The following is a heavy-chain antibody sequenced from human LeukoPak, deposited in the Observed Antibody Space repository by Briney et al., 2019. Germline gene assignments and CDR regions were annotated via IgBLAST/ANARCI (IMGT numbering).Heavy chain of an antibody. CDR2: IYYSGST. Sequence: SETLSLTCTVSGGSISSSSYYWGWIRQPPGKGLEWIGSIYYSGSTYYNPSLKSRVTISVDTSKNQFSLKLSSVTAADTAVYYCARRPRIVRGVINYYYYYYMDVWGKGTTVTISS. D-gene: IGHD3-10*01. V-gene: IGHV4-39*07. J-gene: IGHJ6*03. CDR1: GGSISSSSYY. CDR3: ARRPRIVRGVINYYYYYYMDV.